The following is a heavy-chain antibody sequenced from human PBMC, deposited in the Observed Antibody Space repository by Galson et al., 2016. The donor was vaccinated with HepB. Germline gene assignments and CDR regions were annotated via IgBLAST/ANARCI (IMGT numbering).Heavy chain of an antibody. CDR1: GFTFSSYN. CDR2: ISGSAGST. J-gene: IGHJ4*02. Sequence: SLRLSCAASGFTFSSYNMNWVRQAPGKGLEWVSVISGSAGSTYYADSVKGRFTISRDNSKNMLYMQVNSLRAEDTAVYCCAKGGLRWYHNFNCWGQGTLVTVSS. CDR3: AKGGLRWYHNFNC. D-gene: IGHD4-23*01. V-gene: IGHV3-23*01.